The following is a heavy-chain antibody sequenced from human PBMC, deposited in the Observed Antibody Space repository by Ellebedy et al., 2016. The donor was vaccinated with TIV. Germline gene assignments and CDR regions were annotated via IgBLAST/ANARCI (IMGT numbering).Heavy chain of an antibody. D-gene: IGHD1/OR15-1a*01. CDR1: GGSISPYI. Sequence: MPSETLSLTCTVSGGSISPYIWSWIRQPPGKRLEWIGFIYNNEGTNYNPSLKSRVTISVDKSKNQFSLTLSAVTAADTDVYYCARDKEHTHGRTFGSWGQGTLVTVSS. V-gene: IGHV4-59*01. CDR2: IYNNEGT. J-gene: IGHJ4*02. CDR3: ARDKEHTHGRTFGS.